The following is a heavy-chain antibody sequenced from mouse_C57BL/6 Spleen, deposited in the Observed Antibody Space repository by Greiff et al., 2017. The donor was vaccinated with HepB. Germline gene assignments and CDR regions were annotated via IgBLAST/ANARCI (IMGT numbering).Heavy chain of an antibody. D-gene: IGHD4-1*01. CDR2: ISDGGSYT. V-gene: IGHV5-4*01. CDR3: ARDRAGTMKYYFDY. Sequence: EVQLVESGGGLVKPGGSLKLSCAASGFTFSSYAMSWVRQTPEKRLEWVATISDGGSYTYYPDNVKGRFTISRDNAKNNLYLQMSHLKSEDTAMYYCARDRAGTMKYYFDYWGQGTTLTVSS. CDR1: GFTFSSYA. J-gene: IGHJ2*01.